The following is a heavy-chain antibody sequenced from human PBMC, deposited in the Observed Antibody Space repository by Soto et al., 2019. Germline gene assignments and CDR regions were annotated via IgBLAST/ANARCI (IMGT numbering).Heavy chain of an antibody. CDR3: VSLGNTYYYGSGSFRNWFDP. J-gene: IGHJ5*02. CDR1: GFTFSSYA. V-gene: IGHV3-30-3*01. CDR2: ISYDGSNK. D-gene: IGHD3-10*01. Sequence: QVQLVESGGGVVQPGMSLRLSCAASGFTFSSYAMHWVRQAPGKGLEWVAVISYDGSNKYYADSVKGRFTISRDNSKNTLYLQMNSLRAEDTAVYYCVSLGNTYYYGSGSFRNWFDPWGQGTLVTVSS.